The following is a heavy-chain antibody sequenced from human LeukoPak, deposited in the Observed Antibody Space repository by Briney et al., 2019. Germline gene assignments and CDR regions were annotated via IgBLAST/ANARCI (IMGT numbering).Heavy chain of an antibody. CDR2: IIPILGIA. V-gene: IGHV1-69*02. Sequence: ASVTVSCKASGGTFSSYTISWVRQAPGEGLEWMGRIIPILGIANYAQTFQGRVTITADTSTSTAYMELSSLRSEDTAVYYCAREYYDFWSGLTQGNYYYYYGMDVWGQGTTVTVSS. CDR3: AREYYDFWSGLTQGNYYYYYGMDV. J-gene: IGHJ6*02. CDR1: GGTFSSYT. D-gene: IGHD3-3*01.